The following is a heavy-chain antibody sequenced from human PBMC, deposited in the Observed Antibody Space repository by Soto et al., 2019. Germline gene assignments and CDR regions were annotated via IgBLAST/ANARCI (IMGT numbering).Heavy chain of an antibody. D-gene: IGHD3-10*01. CDR2: MNPDSGNT. Sequence: QVQLVQSGAEVRTPGASVKVSCKASGYTFTSYDINWVRQATGQGPEWMGWMNPDSGNTGYVQKFQGRVTMTRNTAISTDYMGLSSLRSEATAVYYCARAVGGSNVTFAYGGRGTLVTVSS. V-gene: IGHV1-8*01. J-gene: IGHJ4*02. CDR3: ARAVGGSNVTFAY. CDR1: GYTFTSYD.